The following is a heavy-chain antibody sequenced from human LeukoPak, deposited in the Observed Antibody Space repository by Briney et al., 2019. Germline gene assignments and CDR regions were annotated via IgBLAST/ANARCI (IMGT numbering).Heavy chain of an antibody. D-gene: IGHD4-23*01. CDR3: ARDPYDGGKGPFDY. J-gene: IGHJ4*02. CDR1: GFTFSSYG. V-gene: IGHV3-33*01. CDR2: IWYDGSNK. Sequence: GRSLRLSCAAYGFTFSSYGMHWVRQAPGKGLEWVAVIWYDGSNKYYADSVKGRFTISRDNSKNTLYLQMNSLRAEDTAVYYCARDPYDGGKGPFDYWGQGTLVTVSS.